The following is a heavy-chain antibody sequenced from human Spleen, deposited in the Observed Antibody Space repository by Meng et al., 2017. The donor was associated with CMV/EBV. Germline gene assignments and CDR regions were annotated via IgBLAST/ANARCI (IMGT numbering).Heavy chain of an antibody. J-gene: IGHJ6*02. V-gene: IGHV4-59*01. CDR3: ARDTRYCSSTSCYGPYYYYGMDV. CDR2: IYYSGST. CDR1: GGSISSYY. Sequence: GSLRLSCTVSGGSISSYYWSWIRQPPGKGLEWIGYIYYSGSTNYNPSLKSRVTISVDTSKNQFSLKLRSVTAADTAVYYCARDTRYCSSTSCYGPYYYYGMDVWGQGTTVTVSS. D-gene: IGHD2-2*01.